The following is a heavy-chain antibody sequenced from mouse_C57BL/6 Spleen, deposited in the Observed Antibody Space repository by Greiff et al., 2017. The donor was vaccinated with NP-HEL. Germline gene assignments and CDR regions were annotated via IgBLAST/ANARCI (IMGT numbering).Heavy chain of an antibody. D-gene: IGHD2-1*01. CDR1: GYTFTSYW. Sequence: QVQLQQPGAELVRPGSSVKLSCKASGYTFTSYWMHWVKQRPIQGLEWIGNIDPSDSETHYNQKFKDKATLTVDKSSSTAYMQLSSLTSEDSAVYYCARSGDGNYGAMDDWGKGTSVTVSS. J-gene: IGHJ4*01. CDR3: ARSGDGNYGAMDD. CDR2: IDPSDSET. V-gene: IGHV1-52*01.